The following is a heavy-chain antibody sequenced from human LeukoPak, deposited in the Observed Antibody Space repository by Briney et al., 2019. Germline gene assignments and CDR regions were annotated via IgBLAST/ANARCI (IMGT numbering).Heavy chain of an antibody. CDR3: ARESARGIYGLDV. Sequence: GGSLRLSCAASGFTFSDHYMDWVRQAPGKGLEWVGRTRNKANSYTTEYAASVKGRFTISRDDSKNSLYLQMNSLGAEDTAVYYCARESARGIYGLDVWGQGTTVTVSS. CDR1: GFTFSDHY. V-gene: IGHV3-72*01. J-gene: IGHJ6*02. D-gene: IGHD3-16*01. CDR2: TRNKANSYTT.